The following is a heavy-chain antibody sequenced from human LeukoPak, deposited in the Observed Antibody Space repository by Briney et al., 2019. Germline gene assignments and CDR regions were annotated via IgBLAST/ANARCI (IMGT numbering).Heavy chain of an antibody. D-gene: IGHD2-15*01. CDR1: GFTFRNYG. Sequence: GGSLRLACAASGFTFRNYGMGSVRQPPGKGLEWVANTKPDASAKYYAYSVRGRFTTSRDNANNFLYLQMNSLRAEDTAVYYCERDGGLNTNFDYRGQGTLVTVSS. J-gene: IGHJ4*02. CDR2: TKPDASAK. CDR3: ERDGGLNTNFDY. V-gene: IGHV3-7*01.